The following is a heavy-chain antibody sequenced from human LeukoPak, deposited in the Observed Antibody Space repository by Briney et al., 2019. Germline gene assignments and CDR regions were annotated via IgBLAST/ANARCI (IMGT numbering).Heavy chain of an antibody. J-gene: IGHJ4*02. Sequence: ASVKVSCKASGYTFTGYYMHWVRQAPGQGLEWMGWINPNSGGTNYAQKFQGRVTMTRDTSISTAYMELSRQRSDDTAVYYCARDQRRNLYYFDYWGQGTMVTVSS. CDR3: ARDQRRNLYYFDY. CDR1: GYTFTGYY. V-gene: IGHV1-2*02. CDR2: INPNSGGT.